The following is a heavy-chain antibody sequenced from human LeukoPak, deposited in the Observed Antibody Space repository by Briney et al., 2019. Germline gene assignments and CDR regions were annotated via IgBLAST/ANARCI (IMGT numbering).Heavy chain of an antibody. J-gene: IGHJ3*02. V-gene: IGHV3-23*01. Sequence: GGSLRLSCAASGFTFSSYAMSWVRQAPGKGLEWVSAISGSGGSTYYADSVKGRFTISRDNSKNTLYLQMNSLGAEDTAVYYCAKGNTMVRGPKGAFDIWGQGTMVTVSS. D-gene: IGHD3-10*01. CDR3: AKGNTMVRGPKGAFDI. CDR1: GFTFSSYA. CDR2: ISGSGGST.